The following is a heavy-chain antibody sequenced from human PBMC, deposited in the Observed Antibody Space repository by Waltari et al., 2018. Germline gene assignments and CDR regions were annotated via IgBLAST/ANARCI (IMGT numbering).Heavy chain of an antibody. Sequence: VQLVESGGRLLPPGLSLRLPCAATAFTFSSDSLPWVRQAPGMGLVWVSRINSNGSSTSYAASMKRLFTIARDNNKHTLYLQRNRMRAEDTVEYYCARDMSDNGEDDGDFDIDDWGQGTMVTVSS. V-gene: IGHV3-74*01. CDR1: AFTFSSDS. CDR3: ARDMSDNGEDDGDFDIDD. J-gene: IGHJ4*01. D-gene: IGHD3-10*01. CDR2: INSNGSST.